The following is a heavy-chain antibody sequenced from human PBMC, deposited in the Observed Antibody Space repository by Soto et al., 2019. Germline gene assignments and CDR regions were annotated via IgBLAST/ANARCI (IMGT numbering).Heavy chain of an antibody. CDR2: ISYDGSNK. V-gene: IGHV3-30-3*01. J-gene: IGHJ6*02. Sequence: GGSLRLSCAASGFTFSSYAMHWVRQAPGKGLEWVAVISYDGSNKYYADSVKGRFTISRDNSKNTLYLQMNSLRAEDTAVYYCARDSFWTTGYYYYGMDVWGQGTTVTVSS. CDR3: ARDSFWTTGYYYYGMDV. D-gene: IGHD1-1*01. CDR1: GFTFSSYA.